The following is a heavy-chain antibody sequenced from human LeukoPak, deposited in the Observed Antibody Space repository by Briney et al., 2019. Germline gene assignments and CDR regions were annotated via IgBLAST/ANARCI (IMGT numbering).Heavy chain of an antibody. D-gene: IGHD3-22*01. CDR3: AKDRGSGYHYFDY. Sequence: PGRSLKLSCAASGFTFSNYGMHWVRQAPGRGLEWVSVISTSGESAYYADSVKGRFTISRDNSKNTLYLQMNSLRAEDTAVYYCAKDRGSGYHYFDYWGQGTLVTVSS. CDR1: GFTFSNYG. V-gene: IGHV3-23*01. CDR2: ISTSGESA. J-gene: IGHJ4*02.